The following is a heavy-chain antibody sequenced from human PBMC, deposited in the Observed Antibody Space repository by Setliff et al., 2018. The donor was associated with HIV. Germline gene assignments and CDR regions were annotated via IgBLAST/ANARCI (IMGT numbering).Heavy chain of an antibody. CDR3: AREATPRHSSGWVYFDY. J-gene: IGHJ4*02. V-gene: IGHV3-48*03. CDR1: GFTFSNYE. CDR2: ITGSGDTI. D-gene: IGHD6-19*01. Sequence: GGSLRLSCAASGFTFSNYEMSWVRQAPGKGPEWVAYITGSGDTIYYADSVKGRFTMSRDNAKDSVYLQMNTLRVEDTAVYYCAREATPRHSSGWVYFDYWGQGMMVTVSS.